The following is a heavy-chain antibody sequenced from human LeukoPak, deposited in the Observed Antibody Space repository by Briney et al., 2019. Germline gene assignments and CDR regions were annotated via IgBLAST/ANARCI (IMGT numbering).Heavy chain of an antibody. CDR2: IYHSGST. V-gene: IGHV4-38-2*02. J-gene: IGHJ4*02. D-gene: IGHD5-12*01. Sequence: SETLSLTCTVSGYSISSGYYWGWIWQPPGTGLEWIGSIYHSGSTYYNPSLKSRVTISVDTSKNQFSLKLSSVTAADTAVYYCARGRYSGYGHDYWGQGTLVTVSS. CDR1: GYSISSGYY. CDR3: ARGRYSGYGHDY.